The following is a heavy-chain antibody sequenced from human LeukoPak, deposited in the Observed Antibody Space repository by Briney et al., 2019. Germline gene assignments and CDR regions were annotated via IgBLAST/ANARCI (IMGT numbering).Heavy chain of an antibody. J-gene: IGHJ3*02. CDR3: ARAPDMGAFDI. Sequence: ASVNVSCKASGGTFSRYAISWVRQAPGQGLEWMGRIIPILGITNYAQKFQGRVTITADKFTSTVHMELSSLRSEDTAVYYCARAPDMGAFDIWGQGTMVTVSS. D-gene: IGHD2-15*01. V-gene: IGHV1-69*04. CDR1: GGTFSRYA. CDR2: IIPILGIT.